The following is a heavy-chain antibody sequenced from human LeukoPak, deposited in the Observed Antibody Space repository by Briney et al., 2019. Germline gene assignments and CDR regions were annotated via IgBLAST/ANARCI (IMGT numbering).Heavy chain of an antibody. CDR3: GKTTVGYSSGQKPAWPVDS. D-gene: IGHD5-18*01. Sequence: GGSLRLSCEASGFTFGSHAMYWVRQAPGKGLEWVAGIFGSGGSPHYADSVKGRLTISRDNPRNTVYLQINSLRDDDTAVYYCGKTTVGYSSGQKPAWPVDSWGQGTLVTVSS. CDR2: IFGSGGSP. J-gene: IGHJ5*01. CDR1: GFTFGSHA. V-gene: IGHV3-23*01.